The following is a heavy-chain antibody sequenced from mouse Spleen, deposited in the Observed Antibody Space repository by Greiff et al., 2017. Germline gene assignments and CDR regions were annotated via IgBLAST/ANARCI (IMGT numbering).Heavy chain of an antibody. J-gene: IGHJ4*01. CDR1: GYSITSGYD. CDR2: ISYSGST. V-gene: IGHV3-1*01. CDR3: ARSAPYYAMDY. Sequence: VQLVESGPGMVKPSQSLSLTCTVTGYSITSGYDWHWIRHFPGNKLEWMGYISYSGSTNYNPSLKSRISITHDTSKNHFFLKLNSVTTEDTATYYCARSAPYYAMDYWGQGTSVTVSS.